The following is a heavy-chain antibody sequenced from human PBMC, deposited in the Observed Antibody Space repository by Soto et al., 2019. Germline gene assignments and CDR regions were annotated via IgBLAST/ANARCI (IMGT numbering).Heavy chain of an antibody. Sequence: GASVKVSCKASGYTFTSYYMHWVRQAPGQGLEWMGIINPSGGSTSYAQKFQGRVAMTRDTSTSTVYMELSSLRSEDTAVYYCAREGNSRGTAMVPNYYCYGMDVWGQGTTVTVSS. D-gene: IGHD5-18*01. CDR2: INPSGGST. V-gene: IGHV1-46*01. CDR1: GYTFTSYY. J-gene: IGHJ6*02. CDR3: AREGNSRGTAMVPNYYCYGMDV.